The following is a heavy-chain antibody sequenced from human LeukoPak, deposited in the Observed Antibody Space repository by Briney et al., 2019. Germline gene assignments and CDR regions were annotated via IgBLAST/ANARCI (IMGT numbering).Heavy chain of an antibody. D-gene: IGHD3-16*02. V-gene: IGHV4-39*07. J-gene: IGHJ3*02. CDR3: ARKASFHLVWGSYRNDAFDI. CDR2: IYHSGST. Sequence: SETLSLTCTVSGGSISSSSYYWGWIRQPPGKGLEWIGEIYHSGSTNYNPSLKSRVTISVDKSKNQFSLKLSSVTAADTAVYYCARKASFHLVWGSYRNDAFDIWGQGTMVTVSS. CDR1: GGSISSSSYY.